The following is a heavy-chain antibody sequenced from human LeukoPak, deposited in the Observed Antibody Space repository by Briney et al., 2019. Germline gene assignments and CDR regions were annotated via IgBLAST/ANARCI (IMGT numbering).Heavy chain of an antibody. CDR1: GFTFDDYG. Sequence: PGGSLRLSCAASGFTFDDYGMSWVRQAPGKGLEGVSGINWNGGSTGYADSVKGRFTISRDNAKNSLYLQMNSLRAEDTALYYCARGEDYYDSSGYYTPTFDYWGQGTLVTVSS. V-gene: IGHV3-20*04. CDR2: INWNGGST. CDR3: ARGEDYYDSSGYYTPTFDY. J-gene: IGHJ4*02. D-gene: IGHD3-22*01.